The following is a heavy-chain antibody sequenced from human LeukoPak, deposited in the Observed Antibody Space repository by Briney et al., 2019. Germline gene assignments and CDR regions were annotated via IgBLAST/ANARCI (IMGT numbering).Heavy chain of an antibody. CDR2: ISLSGSTI. V-gene: IGHV3-11*01. CDR1: GFTFSDYY. D-gene: IGHD4/OR15-4a*01. Sequence: GGSLRLSCAVSGFTFSDYYMSWIRQAPGKGLEWVSYISLSGSTIHYTDSVKGRFTISRDNARDSLFLQMNSLRAEDTAVYYCARERSFYGANLAVDYWGQGTLVTVSS. J-gene: IGHJ4*02. CDR3: ARERSFYGANLAVDY.